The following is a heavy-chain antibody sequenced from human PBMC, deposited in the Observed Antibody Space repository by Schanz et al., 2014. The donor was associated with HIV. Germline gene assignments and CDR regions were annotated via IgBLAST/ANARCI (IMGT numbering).Heavy chain of an antibody. J-gene: IGHJ4*02. CDR3: AREDWSLPD. CDR1: GFTFSNYF. D-gene: IGHD3-3*01. CDR2: KKSDGSAQ. Sequence: EVQLVESGGDLVQSGGSLRLSCVASGFTFSNYFMTWVRQAPGKGLEWVAHKKSDGSAQDYVDSVKGRFTISRDNARNSVFLQMTSLRADDTAVYYCAREDWSLPDWGQGTLVTVSS. V-gene: IGHV3-7*01.